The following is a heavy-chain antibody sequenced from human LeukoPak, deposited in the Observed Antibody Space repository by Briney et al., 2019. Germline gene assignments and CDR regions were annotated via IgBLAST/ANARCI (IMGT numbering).Heavy chain of an antibody. CDR2: IYSGDRT. CDR1: GISVRGSY. CDR3: TRDLTGTTWSENDY. V-gene: IGHV3-53*01. J-gene: IGHJ4*02. D-gene: IGHD6-13*01. Sequence: GGSLRLSCEVSGISVRGSYMSWVRQAPGKGLEWVSVIYSGDRTYYAESVKGRFTISRDTSKNTLYLQMNNLRADDTARYYCTRDLTGTTWSENDYWGQGTLVTVSS.